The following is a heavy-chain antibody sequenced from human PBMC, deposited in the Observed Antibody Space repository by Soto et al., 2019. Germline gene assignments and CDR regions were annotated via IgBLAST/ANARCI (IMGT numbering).Heavy chain of an antibody. CDR1: GGTFSSYT. D-gene: IGHD3-9*01. CDR2: IIPILGIA. CDR3: ARDAIYDILIGYYRGYYYYYMDF. Sequence: GASVKVSCKASGGTFSSYTISWVRQAPGQGLEWMGRIIPILGIANYAQKFRGRVTITADKSTSTAYMELSSLRSEDTAVYYCARDAIYDILIGYYRGYYYYYMDFWGKGTTVTVSS. V-gene: IGHV1-69*04. J-gene: IGHJ6*03.